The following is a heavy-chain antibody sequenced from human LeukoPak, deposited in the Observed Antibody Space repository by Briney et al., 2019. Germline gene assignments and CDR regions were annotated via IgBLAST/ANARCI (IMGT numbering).Heavy chain of an antibody. CDR2: INPNSGGT. D-gene: IGHD2-2*01. CDR1: GYTFTGYY. V-gene: IGHV1-2*02. CDR3: ARGYQLLCGRCNWFDP. Sequence: ASVKVSCKASGYTFTGYYMHWVRQAPGQGLEWMGWINPNSGGTNYAQKFQGRVTMTRDTSISTAYMELCRLRSDDTAVYYCARGYQLLCGRCNWFDPWGQGTLVTVSS. J-gene: IGHJ5*02.